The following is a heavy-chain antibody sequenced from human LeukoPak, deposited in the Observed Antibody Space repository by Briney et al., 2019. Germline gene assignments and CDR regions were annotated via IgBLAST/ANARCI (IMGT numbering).Heavy chain of an antibody. D-gene: IGHD2-2*01. CDR3: ARDPVGYCSSTSCYPNWFDP. CDR1: GGTFSSYA. CDR2: ISAYNGNT. Sequence: ASVKVSCKASGGTFSSYAISWVRQAPGQGLEWMGWISAYNGNTNYAQKLQGRVTMTTDTSASTAYMELRSLRSDDTAVYYCARDPVGYCSSTSCYPNWFDPWGQGTLVTVSS. V-gene: IGHV1-18*01. J-gene: IGHJ5*02.